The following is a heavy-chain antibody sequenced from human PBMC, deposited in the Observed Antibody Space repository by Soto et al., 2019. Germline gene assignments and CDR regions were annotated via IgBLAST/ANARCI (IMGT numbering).Heavy chain of an antibody. J-gene: IGHJ4*02. V-gene: IGHV3-15*01. Sequence: DVQLVEAGGGLVKPGGSIRLSCAASGFTFTNAWMSWVRQAPGKGLEWVGRIRRKTDGETVDYAAPVKGRFTISRDDSNNTLYLQMNSLKTEDTAVYFCTTALTTVTTLGYWGQGTLVTVSS. CDR3: TTALTTVTTLGY. D-gene: IGHD4-17*01. CDR2: IRRKTDGETV. CDR1: GFTFTNAW.